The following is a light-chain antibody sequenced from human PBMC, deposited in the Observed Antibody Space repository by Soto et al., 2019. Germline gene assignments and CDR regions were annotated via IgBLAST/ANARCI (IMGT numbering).Light chain of an antibody. CDR3: SSYTSSSTPYV. CDR1: SSDVGGYNY. V-gene: IGLV2-14*01. J-gene: IGLJ1*01. CDR2: EVS. Sequence: QGVQTHPASVSWSPGHAITISCTGTSSDVGGYNYVSWYQQHPGKAPKLMIYEVSNRPSGVSNRFSGSKSGNTASLTISGLQAEDEADYYCSSYTSSSTPYVFGTGTKV.